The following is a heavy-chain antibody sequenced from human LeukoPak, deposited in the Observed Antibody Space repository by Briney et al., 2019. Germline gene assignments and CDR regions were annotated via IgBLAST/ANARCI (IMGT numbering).Heavy chain of an antibody. V-gene: IGHV5-51*01. Sequence: GESLKISCKASGYSFTFTKNWIGWVRQVPGKGLEWMGIIHPVDSDTRYNPSFQGQVTISVDKSISTSYLQWSSLKASDTAIYYCARHLATVTASRQYSYYGMDVWGQGTTVTVSS. D-gene: IGHD4-17*01. CDR3: ARHLATVTASRQYSYYGMDV. CDR1: GYSFTFTKNW. CDR2: IHPVDSDT. J-gene: IGHJ6*02.